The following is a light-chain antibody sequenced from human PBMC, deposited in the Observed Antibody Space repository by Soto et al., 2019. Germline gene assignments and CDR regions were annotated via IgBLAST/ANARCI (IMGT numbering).Light chain of an antibody. Sequence: DIQMTQSPSTLSASVGDRVTITCRASQSISSWLAWYHQKPGKAPKLLIYDASTLESGVPSRFSGSGSETEFTLTNSSLQPDDFSTNYCQQYNSYSPPTFGQGTKLEIK. CDR3: QQYNSYSPPT. V-gene: IGKV1-5*01. J-gene: IGKJ2*01. CDR1: QSISSW. CDR2: DAS.